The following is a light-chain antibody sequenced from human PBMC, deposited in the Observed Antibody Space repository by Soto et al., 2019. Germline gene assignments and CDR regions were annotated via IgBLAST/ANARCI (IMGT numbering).Light chain of an antibody. J-gene: IGKJ1*01. CDR2: DAS. Sequence: DIQMTQSPSTLSASVGHRLTITCRASQSVSWWLAWYQQKPGKAPKLLIYDASTLESGVPLRFSGSGSGTEFTLTISGLQPDDVATYYCQQYNNFRWTFGQGTKVEIK. CDR3: QQYNNFRWT. V-gene: IGKV1-5*01. CDR1: QSVSWW.